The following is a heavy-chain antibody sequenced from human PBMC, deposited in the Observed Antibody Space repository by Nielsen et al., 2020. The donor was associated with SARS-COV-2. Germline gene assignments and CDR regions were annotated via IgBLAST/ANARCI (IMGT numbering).Heavy chain of an antibody. Sequence: SETLSLTCTVSGGSVSSGSYYWSWIRQPPGKGLEWIGYIYYSGSTNYNPSLKSRVTISVDTSKNQFSLKLSSVTAADTAVYYCARIASADPRSSWYVNYYYHMDLWGTGTPVTVSS. CDR1: GGSVSSGSYY. V-gene: IGHV4-61*01. D-gene: IGHD6-13*01. J-gene: IGHJ6*03. CDR3: ARIASADPRSSWYVNYYYHMDL. CDR2: IYYSGST.